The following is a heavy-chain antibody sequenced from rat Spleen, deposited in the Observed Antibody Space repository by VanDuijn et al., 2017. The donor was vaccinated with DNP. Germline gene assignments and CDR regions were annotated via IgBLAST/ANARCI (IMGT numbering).Heavy chain of an antibody. CDR2: ISYSGTT. CDR3: ARAYYDGTYYPNWYFDF. V-gene: IGHV3-1*01. J-gene: IGHJ1*01. D-gene: IGHD1-12*02. CDR1: GYSITSNY. Sequence: EVQLQESGPGLVKPSQSLSLTCSVTGYSITSNYWAWIRKFPGNKMEWMGYISYSGTTGYNPSLKSRISITRDTSKRQFFLQLNSVTTEDTATYYCARAYYDGTYYPNWYFDFWGPGTMVTVSS.